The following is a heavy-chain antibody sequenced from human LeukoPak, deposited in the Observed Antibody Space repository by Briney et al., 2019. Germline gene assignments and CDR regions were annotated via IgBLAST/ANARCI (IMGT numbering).Heavy chain of an antibody. J-gene: IGHJ4*02. V-gene: IGHV1-18*01. D-gene: IGHD1-26*01. CDR2: ISAYNGNT. CDR1: GYTFTSYG. CDR3: ARPPSGSYGPELFDY. Sequence: GASVKVSCKASGYTFTSYGISWVRQAPGQGLEWMGWISAYNGNTNYAQKLQGRVTMTTDTSTSTAYMELRSPRSDDTAVYYCARPPSGSYGPELFDYWGQGTLVTVSS.